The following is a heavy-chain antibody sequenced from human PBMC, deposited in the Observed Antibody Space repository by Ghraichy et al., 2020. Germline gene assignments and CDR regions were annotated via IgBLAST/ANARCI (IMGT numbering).Heavy chain of an antibody. Sequence: GGSLRLSCAASEFTLSTYDMRWVRQAPGKGLEWVSSLSGGATVTYYADSVKGRFTISRDISKKTLYLQMNSLRAEDTAVYYCAKVLSTGGYKYMDVWGKGTTVTVSS. CDR1: EFTLSTYD. CDR2: LSGGATVT. V-gene: IGHV3-23*01. J-gene: IGHJ6*03. CDR3: AKVLSTGGYKYMDV. D-gene: IGHD1-14*01.